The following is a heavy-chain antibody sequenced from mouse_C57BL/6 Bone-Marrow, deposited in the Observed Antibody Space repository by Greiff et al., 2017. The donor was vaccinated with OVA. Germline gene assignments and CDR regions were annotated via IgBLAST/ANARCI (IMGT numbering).Heavy chain of an antibody. D-gene: IGHD1-1*02. CDR2: IDPSDSYT. V-gene: IGHV1-69*01. CDR3: ARSRVATRDYYAMDY. CDR1: GYTFTSYW. J-gene: IGHJ4*01. Sequence: VQLQQPGAELVMPGASVKLSCKASGYTFTSYWMHWVKQRPGQGLEWIGEIDPSDSYTNYNQKFKGKSTLTVDKSSSTAYMQLSSLTSEDSAVYYCARSRVATRDYYAMDYWGQGTSVTVSS.